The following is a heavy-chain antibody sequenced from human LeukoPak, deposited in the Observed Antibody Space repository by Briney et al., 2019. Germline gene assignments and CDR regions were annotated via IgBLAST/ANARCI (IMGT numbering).Heavy chain of an antibody. CDR2: IYYSVST. J-gene: IGHJ5*02. Sequence: SETLSLTCTVPGGSLSSSSYYWGWIRQPPGKGLEWLGSIYYSVSTYYNPSLKSRVTISVDTSKNQFSLKLSSVNAADTAVYYCARHEDSSSPFDPWGQGTLLTVS. CDR3: ARHEDSSSPFDP. V-gene: IGHV4-39*01. D-gene: IGHD6-13*01. CDR1: GGSLSSSSYY.